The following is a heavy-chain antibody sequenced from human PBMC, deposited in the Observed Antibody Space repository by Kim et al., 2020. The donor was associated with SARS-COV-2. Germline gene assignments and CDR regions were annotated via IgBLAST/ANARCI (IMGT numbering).Heavy chain of an antibody. V-gene: IGHV3-74*01. J-gene: IGHJ4*02. Sequence: ADSVKGRLTISNDNAKHTLYLQMNSLRAEDTAVYYCAWRAYSSGWLYFDYWGQRTLVTVSS. CDR3: AWRAYSSGWLYFDY. D-gene: IGHD6-19*01.